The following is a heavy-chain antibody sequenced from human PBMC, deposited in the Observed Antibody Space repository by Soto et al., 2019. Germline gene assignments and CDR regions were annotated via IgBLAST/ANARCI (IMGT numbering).Heavy chain of an antibody. CDR1: GGSISSYY. V-gene: IGHV4-59*12. Sequence: SSETLSLTCTVSGGSISSYYWSWIRQPPGKGLEWIGYIYYSGSTNYNPSLKSRVTISVDTSKNQFSLKLSSVTAADTAVYYCAREGRYGDYRYYYMDVWGKGTTVTVSS. D-gene: IGHD4-17*01. CDR2: IYYSGST. J-gene: IGHJ6*03. CDR3: AREGRYGDYRYYYMDV.